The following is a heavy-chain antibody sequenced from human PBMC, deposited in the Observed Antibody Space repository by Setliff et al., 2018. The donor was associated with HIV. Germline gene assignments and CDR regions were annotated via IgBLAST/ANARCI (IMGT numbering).Heavy chain of an antibody. V-gene: IGHV4-39*07. CDR2: ISSSGST. J-gene: IGHJ4*02. D-gene: IGHD3-22*01. CDR1: GGSISSRSPYY. Sequence: SETLSLTCSVSGGSISSRSPYYWGWIRQSPGRGLEWIGSISSSGSTTYHPSLRSRVTVSAATSKNQFSLKLTSVTAADTAVYFCARDPHYFDTSGHYSWFYFDYWGQGTLVTV. CDR3: ARDPHYFDTSGHYSWFYFDY.